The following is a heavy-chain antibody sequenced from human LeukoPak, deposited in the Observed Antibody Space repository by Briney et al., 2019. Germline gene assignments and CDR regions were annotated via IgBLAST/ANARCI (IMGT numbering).Heavy chain of an antibody. CDR2: IWYDGSNI. Sequence: GGSLRLSCAASGFTFDNSVMPWVRQAPGKGLEWVAAIWYDGSNIYYSDSVKGRFTISRDNYKNTLYLQMNSLRAEDTAVYYCTREASSIFDYWGQGTLVTVS. V-gene: IGHV3-33*01. D-gene: IGHD2-2*01. CDR1: GFTFDNSV. CDR3: TREASSIFDY. J-gene: IGHJ4*02.